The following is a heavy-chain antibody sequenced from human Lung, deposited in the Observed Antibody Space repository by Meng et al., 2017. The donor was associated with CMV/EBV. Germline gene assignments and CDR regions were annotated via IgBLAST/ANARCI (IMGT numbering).Heavy chain of an antibody. V-gene: IGHV4-4*02. J-gene: IGHJ1*01. CDR1: VDSITNHNW. Sequence: QVALREPGPALAKPSETRSLTCVVSVDSITNHNWWAWVRQPPGKGLEWIGEIPHRGSSAYNPSLKSRVSMSIDKSKNQFSLKLTSVTAADTAVYHCLRRSGGSVWGQGTLVTVSS. CDR2: IPHRGSS. CDR3: LRRSGGSV. D-gene: IGHD3-10*01.